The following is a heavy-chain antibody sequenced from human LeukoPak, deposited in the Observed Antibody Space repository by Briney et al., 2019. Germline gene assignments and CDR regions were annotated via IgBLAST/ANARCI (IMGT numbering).Heavy chain of an antibody. CDR2: ISGSSGLT. V-gene: IGHV3-23*01. Sequence: PGGSLRLSCAASGFTFSNHAMSWVRQAPGRGLEWVSAISGSSGLTYYADSVKGRFTISGDNSKNTLFLQMNSLRAEDTAVYYCARRGESASYGDYRFDYWGQGTLSPSPQ. CDR3: ARRGESASYGDYRFDY. J-gene: IGHJ4*02. CDR1: GFTFSNHA. D-gene: IGHD4-17*01.